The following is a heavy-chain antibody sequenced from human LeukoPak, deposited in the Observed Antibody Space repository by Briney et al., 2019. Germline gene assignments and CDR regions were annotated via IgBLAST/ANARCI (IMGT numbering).Heavy chain of an antibody. V-gene: IGHV4-39*07. J-gene: IGHJ5*02. CDR3: ARVGEIVVVPAATPSFDP. Sequence: SETLSLTCLVSTGSLTSRCYYWGWPRHPPGRGREWLGSIYYSGSTYYNPSHKSRGTISVDTSKNQFSLKLSSVTAADAAVYYCARVGEIVVVPAATPSFDPWGQGTLVTVSS. CDR1: TGSLTSRCYY. CDR2: IYYSGST. D-gene: IGHD2-2*01.